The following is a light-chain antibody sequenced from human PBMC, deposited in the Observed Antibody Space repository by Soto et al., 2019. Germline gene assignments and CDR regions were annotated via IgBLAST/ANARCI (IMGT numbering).Light chain of an antibody. V-gene: IGKV3-20*01. Sequence: EIVLTQSPGTLSLSPGERATLSCRASQSVSKYLAWYQQKPGQAPRVLIYGASSRATGIPDRFSGSGSGTDFTLTISRLEPEDFAVYYCQYYSSSPWTFGQGTKVEIK. CDR3: QYYSSSPWT. CDR1: QSVSKY. J-gene: IGKJ1*01. CDR2: GAS.